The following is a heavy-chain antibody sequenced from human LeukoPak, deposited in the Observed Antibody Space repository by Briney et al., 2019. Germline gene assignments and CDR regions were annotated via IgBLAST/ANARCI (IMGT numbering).Heavy chain of an antibody. Sequence: GSLRLSCTVSGFTVSSNSMSWIRQPPGKGLEWIGYIYYSGSTNYNPSLKSRVTISVDTSKNQFSLKLSSVTAADTAVYYCTTDWGNIWFGELLPQSNDYWGQGTLVTVSS. CDR1: GFTVSSNS. D-gene: IGHD3-10*01. V-gene: IGHV4-59*02. J-gene: IGHJ4*02. CDR3: TTDWGNIWFGELLPQSNDY. CDR2: IYYSGST.